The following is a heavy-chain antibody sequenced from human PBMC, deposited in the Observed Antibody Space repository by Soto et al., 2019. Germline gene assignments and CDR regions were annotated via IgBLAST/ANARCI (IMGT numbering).Heavy chain of an antibody. CDR1: GFTFSSYW. D-gene: IGHD3-3*01. CDR3: AKDGQSGFWSGYYLDV. Sequence: GGSLRLSCAASGFTFSSYWMHWFRQAPGKGLVWVSRISIDGSRTNYADSVKGRFTISRDNAKNTLYLQMNGLRAEDTAVYYCAKDGQSGFWSGYYLDVWGQGTTVTVSS. V-gene: IGHV3-74*01. J-gene: IGHJ6*02. CDR2: ISIDGSRT.